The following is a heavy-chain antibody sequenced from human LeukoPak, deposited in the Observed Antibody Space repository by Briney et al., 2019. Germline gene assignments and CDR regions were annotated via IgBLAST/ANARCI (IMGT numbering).Heavy chain of an antibody. CDR3: ARQLRFVSPCDY. Sequence: SVRVSCKTSGCTFSNFDIYWVRQAPGQGLEWMGGIIPIFGTANYAQKFQGRVTITADKSTSTAYMELSSLRSEDTAVYYCARQLRFVSPCDYWGQGTLVTVSS. V-gene: IGHV1-69*06. D-gene: IGHD5-12*01. J-gene: IGHJ4*02. CDR1: GCTFSNFD. CDR2: IIPIFGTA.